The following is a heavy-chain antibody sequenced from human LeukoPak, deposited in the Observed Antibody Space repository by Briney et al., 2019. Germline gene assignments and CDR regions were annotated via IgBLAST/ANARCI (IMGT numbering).Heavy chain of an antibody. V-gene: IGHV4-34*01. Sequence: SETLSLTCAVYGGSFSGYYWSWIRQPPGKGLEWIGEINHSGSTNYNPSLKSRVTISVDTSKNQFSLKPSSVTAADTGEYYCARPGAAIGKGYFQHWGQGTLVTVSS. D-gene: IGHD2-2*02. CDR1: GGSFSGYY. CDR3: ARPGAAIGKGYFQH. CDR2: INHSGST. J-gene: IGHJ1*01.